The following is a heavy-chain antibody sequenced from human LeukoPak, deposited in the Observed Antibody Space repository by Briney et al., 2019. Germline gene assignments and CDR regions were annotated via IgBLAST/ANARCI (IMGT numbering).Heavy chain of an antibody. Sequence: GGSLRLSCAASGFSFSSYWTNWVRQAPGKGLEWVANIKEDGSEKYYVDSVKGRFTISRENAKNSLYLQMNSLRAEDTAVYYCVPGSHWGQGTRVTVSS. V-gene: IGHV3-7*02. CDR1: GFSFSSYW. D-gene: IGHD1-26*01. J-gene: IGHJ4*02. CDR3: VPGSH. CDR2: IKEDGSEK.